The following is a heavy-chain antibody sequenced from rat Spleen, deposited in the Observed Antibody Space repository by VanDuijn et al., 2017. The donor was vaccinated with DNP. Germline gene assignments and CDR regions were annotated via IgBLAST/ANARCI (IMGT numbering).Heavy chain of an antibody. D-gene: IGHD1-10*01. Sequence: EVQLVESGGGLVQPGRSMKLSCAVSGFTFSNYDMAWVRQTPKKGLEWVATISTGGGNTYYRDSVKGRFTISRDDAQNILYLQMDSLRSEETATYYCARDRITSFDYWGQGVMVTVSS. CDR1: GFTFSNYD. J-gene: IGHJ2*01. V-gene: IGHV5S11*01. CDR2: ISTGGGNT. CDR3: ARDRITSFDY.